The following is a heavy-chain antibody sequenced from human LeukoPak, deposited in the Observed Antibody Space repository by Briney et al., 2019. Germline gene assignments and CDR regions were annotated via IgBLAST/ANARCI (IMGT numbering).Heavy chain of an antibody. Sequence: QPGGSQRLACAASGFTSSSYEMNWVRQAPGKGLEWVSYISSSGSTIYYTDSVKGRFTISRDNAKNSLYLQMNSLRAEDTAVYYCARRQAYYYDSSGYFYYYGMDVWGQGTTVTVSS. CDR2: ISSSGSTI. CDR3: ARRQAYYYDSSGYFYYYGMDV. J-gene: IGHJ6*02. CDR1: GFTSSSYE. V-gene: IGHV3-48*03. D-gene: IGHD3-22*01.